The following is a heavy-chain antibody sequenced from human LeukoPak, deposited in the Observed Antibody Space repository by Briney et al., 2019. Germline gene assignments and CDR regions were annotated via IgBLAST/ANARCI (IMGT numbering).Heavy chain of an antibody. CDR1: GYTFTGYY. V-gene: IGHV1-2*02. J-gene: IGHJ4*02. Sequence: ASVKVSCKASGYTFTGYYMHWVRQAPGQGLEWMGWINPNSGGTNYAQKFQGRVTMTRDTSISTAYMELSRLRSDDTAVYYCARAGYVWGSYRFTVDYWGQGTLVTVSS. CDR3: ARAGYVWGSYRFTVDY. D-gene: IGHD3-16*02. CDR2: INPNSGGT.